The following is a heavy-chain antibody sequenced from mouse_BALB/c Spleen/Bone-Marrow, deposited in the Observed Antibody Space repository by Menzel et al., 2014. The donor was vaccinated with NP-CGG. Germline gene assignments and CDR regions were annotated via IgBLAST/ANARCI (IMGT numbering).Heavy chain of an antibody. CDR3: ARHDYAY. D-gene: IGHD2-4*01. CDR2: ISSGGSYT. Sequence: EVKVVESGGGLVKPGGSLKLSCAASGFTFSSYAMSWVRQTPEKRLEWVATISSGGSYTYYPDSVKGRFTISRDNANNPLYLQMTSLRSEDTAMYYCARHDYAYWGQGTLVTVSA. J-gene: IGHJ3*01. V-gene: IGHV5-9-3*01. CDR1: GFTFSSYA.